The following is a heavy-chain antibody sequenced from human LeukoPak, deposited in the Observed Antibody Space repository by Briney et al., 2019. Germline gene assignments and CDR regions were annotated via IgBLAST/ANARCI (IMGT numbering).Heavy chain of an antibody. D-gene: IGHD1-26*01. Sequence: ASVKVSCTASGYTFTGYYMHWVRQAPGQGLEWMGWINPNSGGTNYAQKFQGRVTMTRDTSISTAYMELSRLRSDDTAVYYCARRAYAGSGSYFWTYYFDYWGQGTLVTVSS. CDR1: GYTFTGYY. J-gene: IGHJ4*02. CDR2: INPNSGGT. V-gene: IGHV1-2*02. CDR3: ARRAYAGSGSYFWTYYFDY.